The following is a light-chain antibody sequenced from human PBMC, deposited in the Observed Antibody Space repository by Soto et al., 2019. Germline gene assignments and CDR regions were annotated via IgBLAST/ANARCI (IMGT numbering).Light chain of an antibody. CDR1: QGVRSH. CDR2: DAS. CDR3: QRYGSSPLIT. V-gene: IGKV3-15*01. J-gene: IGKJ5*01. Sequence: EIVVTQSPATLYVSPGERVSLYCRASQGVRSHLGWYRQRPGQAPRLLIHDASSRATGVPARFSGSGSGTEFVLTISSLQSEDFAVYFCQRYGSSPLITFGQGTRLEIK.